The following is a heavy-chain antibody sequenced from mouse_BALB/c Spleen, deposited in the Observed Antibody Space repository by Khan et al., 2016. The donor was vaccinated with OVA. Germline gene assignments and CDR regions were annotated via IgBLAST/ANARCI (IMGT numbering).Heavy chain of an antibody. CDR3: VRDRIYGNSWAMDY. J-gene: IGHJ4*01. CDR1: GFSLTSNG. Sequence: QVQLKESGPGLVAPSQSLSIICTVAGFSLTSNGVHWVRQPPGKGLEWLGVIWAGGDTNYNSALMSRLSISKDNSKSQVFLKMKSLQTADTAMYYCVRDRIYGNSWAMDYWGQGTSVTVSS. CDR2: IWAGGDT. D-gene: IGHD2-1*01. V-gene: IGHV2-9*02.